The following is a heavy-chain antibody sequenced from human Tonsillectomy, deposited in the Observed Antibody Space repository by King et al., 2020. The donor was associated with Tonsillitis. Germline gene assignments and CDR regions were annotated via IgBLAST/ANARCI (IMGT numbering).Heavy chain of an antibody. J-gene: IGHJ5*02. CDR3: ARVGGWGWFDP. D-gene: IGHD3-16*01. V-gene: IGHV3-7*01. Sequence: VQLVESGGGLVQPGGSLRLSCAASGFTFSSYWMSWVRQAPGKGREGGANIKQNGSVKYLLESVKGRFTISRDNPKNSLYLEMNSLRGEETAVYYCARVGGWGWFDPWGQGTLVTVSS. CDR2: IKQNGSVK. CDR1: GFTFSSYW.